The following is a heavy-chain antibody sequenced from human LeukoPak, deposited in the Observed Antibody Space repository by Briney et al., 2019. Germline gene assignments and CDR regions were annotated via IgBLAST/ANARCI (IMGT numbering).Heavy chain of an antibody. D-gene: IGHD2-2*01. J-gene: IGHJ4*02. CDR1: VYTFTRYY. Sequence: ASVNVSCKPAVYTFTRYYMHWVRQAPGQGLEWMGWINPNSGGTNYAQKFQGRVTMTRDTSISTAYMDLSRLRSDDTAVYYCARDPSRIVVVPAAIDYWGQGTLVTVSS. CDR2: INPNSGGT. CDR3: ARDPSRIVVVPAAIDY. V-gene: IGHV1-2*02.